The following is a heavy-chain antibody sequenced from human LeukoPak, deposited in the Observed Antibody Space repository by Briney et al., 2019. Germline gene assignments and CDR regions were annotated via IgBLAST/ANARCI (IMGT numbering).Heavy chain of an antibody. J-gene: IGHJ5*02. D-gene: IGHD3-3*01. V-gene: IGHV4-39*01. CDR1: GGSISSSSYY. Sequence: KPSETLSLTCTVSGGSISSSSYYWGWIRQPPGKGLEWIGSIYYSGSTYYNPSLKSRVTISVDTSKNQFSLKLSSVTAADTAVYYCARHNYYDFWSGMGGYGNWFDPWGQGTLVTVSS. CDR3: ARHNYYDFWSGMGGYGNWFDP. CDR2: IYYSGST.